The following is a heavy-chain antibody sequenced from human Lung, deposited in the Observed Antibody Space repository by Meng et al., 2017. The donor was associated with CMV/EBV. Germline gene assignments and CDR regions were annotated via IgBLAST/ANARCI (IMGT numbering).Heavy chain of an antibody. Sequence: GGSLRLXCATSGFTFSSFGMNWVRQAPGKGLEWVALIRYDGSNEYYADSVRGRFTISRDISKNTLYLEMNSLRLDDTAVYYCARDSSTDFYYFDYWGQGTLVTVSS. D-gene: IGHD6-13*01. J-gene: IGHJ4*02. CDR3: ARDSSTDFYYFDY. V-gene: IGHV3-30*02. CDR2: IRYDGSNE. CDR1: GFTFSSFG.